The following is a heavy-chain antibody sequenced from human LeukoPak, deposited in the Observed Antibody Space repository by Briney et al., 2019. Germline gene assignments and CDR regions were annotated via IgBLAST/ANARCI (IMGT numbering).Heavy chain of an antibody. V-gene: IGHV3-33*01. CDR2: IWYDGSNK. D-gene: IGHD1-1*01. J-gene: IGHJ4*02. CDR1: GFTFSSYG. CDR3: VRGRTIGFDY. Sequence: GGSLRLSCAASGFTFSSYGMHWVRQAPGKGLEGVAVIWYDGSNKYYADSVKGRFTISRDNSKNTLYLQMNSLRAEDTAVYYCVRGRTIGFDYWGQGTPVTVSS.